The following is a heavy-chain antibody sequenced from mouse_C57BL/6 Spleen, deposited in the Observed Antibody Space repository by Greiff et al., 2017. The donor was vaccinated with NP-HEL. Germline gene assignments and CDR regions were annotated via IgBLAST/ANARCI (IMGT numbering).Heavy chain of an antibody. V-gene: IGHV1-15*01. D-gene: IGHD1-1*01. CDR2: IDPETGGT. Sequence: QVQLQQSGAELVRPGASVTLSCKASGYTFTDYEMHWVKQTPVHGLEWIGAIDPETGGTAYNQKFKGKAILTADKSSSTAYMELRSLTSEDSAVYYCTLTTVVATPFADWGQGTLVTVSA. J-gene: IGHJ3*01. CDR3: TLTTVVATPFAD. CDR1: GYTFTDYE.